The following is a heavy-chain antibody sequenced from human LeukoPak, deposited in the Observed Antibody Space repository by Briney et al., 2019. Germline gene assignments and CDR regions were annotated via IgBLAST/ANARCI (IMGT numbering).Heavy chain of an antibody. J-gene: IGHJ4*02. CDR3: ALIGTTVTAL. CDR2: ISWNSGSI. Sequence: GRSLRLSCAASGFTFDDYAMHWVRQAPGNGLEWVSGISWNSGSIGYADSVKGRFTISRDNAKNSLYLQMNSLRAEDTALYYCALIGTTVTALWGQGTLVTVSS. CDR1: GFTFDDYA. V-gene: IGHV3-9*01. D-gene: IGHD4-17*01.